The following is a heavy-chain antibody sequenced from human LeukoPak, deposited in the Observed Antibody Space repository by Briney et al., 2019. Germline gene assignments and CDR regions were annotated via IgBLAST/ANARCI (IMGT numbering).Heavy chain of an antibody. CDR3: AKHQVVVVAATRSYYYYMDV. V-gene: IGHV3-48*03. Sequence: PGGSLRLSCAASGFTFSNYEMNWVRQAPGKGLEWVSFISRSGATIYYTDSVKGRFTISRDNAKNSLYLQMNSLRAEDTAVYYCAKHQVVVVAATRSYYYYMDVWGKGTTVTVSS. D-gene: IGHD2-15*01. CDR2: ISRSGATI. J-gene: IGHJ6*03. CDR1: GFTFSNYE.